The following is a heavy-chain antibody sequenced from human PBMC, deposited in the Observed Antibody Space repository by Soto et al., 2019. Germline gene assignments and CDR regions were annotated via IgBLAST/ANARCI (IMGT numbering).Heavy chain of an antibody. CDR2: IYYSGST. Sequence: PSETLSLTCTVSGGSISSGGYYWSWIRQHPGKGLEWIGYIYYSGSTYYNPSLKSRVTISVDTSKNQFSLKLSSVTAADTAVYYCARAPVYCGGDCWYYFDYWGQGTLVTVSS. D-gene: IGHD2-21*02. J-gene: IGHJ4*02. V-gene: IGHV4-31*03. CDR3: ARAPVYCGGDCWYYFDY. CDR1: GGSISSGGYY.